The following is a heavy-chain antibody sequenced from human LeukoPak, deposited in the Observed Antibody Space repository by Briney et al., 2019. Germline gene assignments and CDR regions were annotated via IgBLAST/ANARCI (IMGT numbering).Heavy chain of an antibody. J-gene: IGHJ4*02. D-gene: IGHD6-13*01. CDR3: AREGAPAAGTDY. CDR2: IIPILGIA. Sequence: ASVKDSCKASGGTFSSYAISWVRPAPGQGLEWMGRIIPILGIANYAQKFQGRVTITADKSTSTAYMELSSLRSEDTAVYYCAREGAPAAGTDYWGQGTLVTVSS. V-gene: IGHV1-69*04. CDR1: GGTFSSYA.